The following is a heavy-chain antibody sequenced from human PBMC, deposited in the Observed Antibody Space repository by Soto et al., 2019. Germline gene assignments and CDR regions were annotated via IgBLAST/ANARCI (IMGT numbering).Heavy chain of an antibody. D-gene: IGHD5-18*01. CDR1: GFTFMTYW. Sequence: EVQLVESGGGLVQPGGSLRLSCAASGFTFMTYWLSWVRQVPGKGLEWVANINLDGSEKNYVDSVKGRFTISRDNARNSLYLQMSSLRAEDTAVYYCARDGSTSWYSYDYHGMDVWGQGTTVTVSS. V-gene: IGHV3-7*05. CDR3: ARDGSTSWYSYDYHGMDV. CDR2: INLDGSEK. J-gene: IGHJ6*02.